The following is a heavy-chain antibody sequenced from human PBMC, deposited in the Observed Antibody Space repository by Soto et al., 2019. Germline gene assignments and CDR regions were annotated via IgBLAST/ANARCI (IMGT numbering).Heavy chain of an antibody. Sequence: QVQLVESGGGVVQPGRSLRLSCAASGFTFSSYGMHWVRQAPGKGLEWVAVIWYDGSNKYYADSVKGRFTISRDNSKNTLYLQMNSLRAEDTAVYYCAREMGVVVPAALYYYYGMDVWGQGTTVTVSS. CDR2: IWYDGSNK. CDR3: AREMGVVVPAALYYYYGMDV. D-gene: IGHD2-2*01. V-gene: IGHV3-33*01. CDR1: GFTFSSYG. J-gene: IGHJ6*02.